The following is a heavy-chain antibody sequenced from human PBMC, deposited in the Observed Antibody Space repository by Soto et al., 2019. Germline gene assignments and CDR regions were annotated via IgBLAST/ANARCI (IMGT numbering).Heavy chain of an antibody. CDR3: ARGRFDSDGYYFDY. D-gene: IGHD2-2*03. Sequence: GGSLRLSCAASGFAVSNYYMSWVRQAPGKGLEWVSVIYSGGNTYYADSVKGRFTISRDNSKNAVYLQVNSLRAEDTAVYYCARGRFDSDGYYFDYWGQGTLVTVSS. J-gene: IGHJ4*02. CDR2: IYSGGNT. CDR1: GFAVSNYY. V-gene: IGHV3-53*01.